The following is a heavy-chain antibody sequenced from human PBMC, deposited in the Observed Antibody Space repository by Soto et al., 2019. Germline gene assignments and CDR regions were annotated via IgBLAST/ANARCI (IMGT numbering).Heavy chain of an antibody. V-gene: IGHV3-30-3*01. Sequence: GGSLRLSCAASGFTFRSYAIHWVRQAPGKGLEWVAVISYDGSNKYYADSVKGRFTISRDNSKNTLYLQMNSLRAEDTAVYYCARDYREYSSSSLDYCGQGTLVTVSS. CDR1: GFTFRSYA. J-gene: IGHJ4*02. D-gene: IGHD6-6*01. CDR2: ISYDGSNK. CDR3: ARDYREYSSSSLDY.